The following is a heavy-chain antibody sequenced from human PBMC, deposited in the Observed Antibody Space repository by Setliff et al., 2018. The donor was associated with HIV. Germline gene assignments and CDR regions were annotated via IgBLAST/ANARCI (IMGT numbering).Heavy chain of an antibody. D-gene: IGHD5-12*01. CDR3: ARETRGGYGDYYYYSMDI. J-gene: IGHJ6*03. Sequence: SETLSLTCNVSGASFSSGGYYWSWIRQHPGKGLEWIGYMSYSGSTFYKSSLKSRVTISVDTSKNQFSLKLNSVTAADTAVYFCARETRGGYGDYYYYSMDIWGKGTTVTVSS. CDR2: MSYSGST. V-gene: IGHV4-31*03. CDR1: GASFSSGGYY.